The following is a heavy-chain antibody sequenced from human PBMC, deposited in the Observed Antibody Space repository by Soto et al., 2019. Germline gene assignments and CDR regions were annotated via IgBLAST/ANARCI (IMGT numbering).Heavy chain of an antibody. CDR2: ISYDGSNK. CDR1: GFTFRRYG. CDR3: VKDPLMYFYDSMGYNTHYSFEY. J-gene: IGHJ4*02. V-gene: IGHV3-30*18. D-gene: IGHD3-22*01. Sequence: PGGSLRLSCAASGFTFRRYGMHWVRQAPGKGLEWVAVISYDGSNKYYADSVKGRFTISRDNSKNTLYLQMNSLRAEDTAVYYCVKDPLMYFYDSMGYNTHYSFEYRGQGTFGTV.